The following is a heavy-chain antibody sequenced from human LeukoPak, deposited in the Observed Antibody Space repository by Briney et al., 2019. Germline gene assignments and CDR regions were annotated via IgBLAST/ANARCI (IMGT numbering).Heavy chain of an antibody. V-gene: IGHV3-74*01. D-gene: IGHD6-13*01. J-gene: IGHJ4*02. CDR1: GFTFSSYW. CDR3: VRNSNNFDY. Sequence: GRSLRLSCAASGFTFSSYWMRWVRQAPGKGLVWVSRINSDGSSTSNADSVKGRFTISRDNAKNTLYLQMNSLRAEDTAVYYCVRNSNNFDYWGQGTLVTVSS. CDR2: INSDGSST.